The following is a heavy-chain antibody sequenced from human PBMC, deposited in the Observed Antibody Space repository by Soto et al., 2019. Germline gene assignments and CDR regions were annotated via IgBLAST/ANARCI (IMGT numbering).Heavy chain of an antibody. Sequence: EVQLLESGGGLVQPGGSLRLSCAASGFTFSTFAMSWVRQAPRKGLQWVSSISGSGGSTYYADSVKGRFTISRDNSKNPVHLQMNSLRADAPAVDYCGGGRRYLGQGTLGTVSS. CDR1: GFTFSTFA. CDR2: ISGSGGST. V-gene: IGHV3-23*01. J-gene: IGHJ4*02. D-gene: IGHD3-10*01. CDR3: GGGRRY.